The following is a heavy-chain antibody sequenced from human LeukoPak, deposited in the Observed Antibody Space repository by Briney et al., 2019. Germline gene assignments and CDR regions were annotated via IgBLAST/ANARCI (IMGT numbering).Heavy chain of an antibody. J-gene: IGHJ3*02. CDR2: IHADSGNT. V-gene: IGHV1-3*01. Sequence: GASVKVSCKTSGYTFTTCAVHWVRQAAGQRLEGMGWIHADSGNTKYSQKLQGRVAIARDTSASTIYMELTSLRIEDTAVYFCTIGLAGDWDAFDIWGLGTMVTVSS. CDR3: TIGLAGDWDAFDI. D-gene: IGHD6-19*01. CDR1: GYTFTTCA.